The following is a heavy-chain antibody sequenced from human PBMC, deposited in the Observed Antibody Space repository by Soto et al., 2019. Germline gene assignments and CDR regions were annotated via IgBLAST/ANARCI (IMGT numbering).Heavy chain of an antibody. D-gene: IGHD3-9*01. Sequence: PGGSLRLSCAASGFTFDDYAMHWVRQAPGKGLEWVSGISWNSGSIGYADSVKGRFTISRDNAKNSLYLQMNSLRAEDTALYYCARLYYDILTGSPGWLDPWGQGTLVTVSS. J-gene: IGHJ5*02. CDR1: GFTFDDYA. CDR2: ISWNSGSI. V-gene: IGHV3-9*01. CDR3: ARLYYDILTGSPGWLDP.